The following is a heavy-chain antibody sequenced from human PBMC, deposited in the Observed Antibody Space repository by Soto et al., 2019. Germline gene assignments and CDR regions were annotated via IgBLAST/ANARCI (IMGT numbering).Heavy chain of an antibody. CDR2: INAGNGNT. CDR3: ARDPWCSGGSCEGAFDY. V-gene: IGHV1-3*01. CDR1: GYTFTSYA. J-gene: IGHJ4*02. D-gene: IGHD2-15*01. Sequence: QVQLVQSGAEVKKPGASVKVSCKASGYTFTSYAMHWVRQAPGQRLEWMGWINAGNGNTKYSQKFQGRVTITRDTSASTAYMELSSLRSEDTAVYYCARDPWCSGGSCEGAFDYWGQGTLVTVSS.